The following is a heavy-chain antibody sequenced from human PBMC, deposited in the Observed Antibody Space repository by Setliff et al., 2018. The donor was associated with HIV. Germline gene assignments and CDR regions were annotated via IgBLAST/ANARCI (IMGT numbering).Heavy chain of an antibody. CDR3: ARDLGTAVNT. D-gene: IGHD6-25*01. CDR1: GGSISSSKW. Sequence: SATLSLTCAVSGGSISSSKWWSWVRQPPGQGLEWIGEIYHSGSTNYNPFLKSRVTITVDKSKNQFSLTLSSVTAADTAVYYCARDLGTAVNTWGQGTLVTVSS. CDR2: IYHSGST. V-gene: IGHV4-4*02. J-gene: IGHJ5*02.